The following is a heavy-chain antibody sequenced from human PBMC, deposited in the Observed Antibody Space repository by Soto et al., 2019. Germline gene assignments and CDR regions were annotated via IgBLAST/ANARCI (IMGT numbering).Heavy chain of an antibody. D-gene: IGHD6-13*01. J-gene: IGHJ4*02. V-gene: IGHV4-4*07. Sequence: SETLSLTCSVPGGAISSYYWSWVRQPAGKGLEWIGRVFSSGSTNYNASLKSRVTMSIDTSKNEVSLTLRSVTAADTAVYYCARHVTQYSSSWKGVFDYWGQGTLVTV. CDR1: GGAISSYY. CDR2: VFSSGST. CDR3: ARHVTQYSSSWKGVFDY.